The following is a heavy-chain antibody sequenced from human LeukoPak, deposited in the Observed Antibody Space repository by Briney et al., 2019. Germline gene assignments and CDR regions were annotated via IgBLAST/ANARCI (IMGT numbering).Heavy chain of an antibody. CDR3: ARDLGNGYCSSASSRGGDH. CDR1: GFTSCGYT. J-gene: IGHJ4*02. Sequence: SLRLSCAPSGFTSCGYTIYCVCETPGERLGRGAFISFDESHKYYAASMKRRFPISRDNSKNTLYLQMNRLRDEDTAVYYCARDLGNGYCSSASSRGGDHWGQGTLVSVSS. V-gene: IGHV3-30-3*01. D-gene: IGHD2-2*03. CDR2: ISFDESHK.